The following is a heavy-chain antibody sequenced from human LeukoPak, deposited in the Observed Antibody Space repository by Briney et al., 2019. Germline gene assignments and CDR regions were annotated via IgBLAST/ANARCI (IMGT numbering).Heavy chain of an antibody. D-gene: IGHD3-22*01. CDR3: ARAPRITMIVVVSAYYYGMDV. CDR1: GGSISSGDYY. J-gene: IGHJ6*02. CDR2: IYYSGTP. V-gene: IGHV4-30-4*01. Sequence: SETLSLTCTVSGGSISSGDYYWSWIRQPPGKGLEWIGYIYYSGTPYYNPSLKSRVTISVDTSKNQFSLKLSSVTAADTAVYYCARAPRITMIVVVSAYYYGMDVWGQGTTVTVSS.